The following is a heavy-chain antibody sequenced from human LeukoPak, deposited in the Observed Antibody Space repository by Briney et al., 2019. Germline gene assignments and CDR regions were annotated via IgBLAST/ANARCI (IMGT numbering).Heavy chain of an antibody. V-gene: IGHV3-53*01. CDR1: GLTVSSTH. CDR2: IYSGGST. Sequence: PGGSLRLSCAASGLTVSSTHMSWVRQAPGKGLEWVSVIYSGGSTYYADSVKGRFTISRDNSKNTLYLQMNSLRAEDTAVYYCAREIRGLGWFDPWGQGTLVTVSS. J-gene: IGHJ5*02. CDR3: AREIRGLGWFDP.